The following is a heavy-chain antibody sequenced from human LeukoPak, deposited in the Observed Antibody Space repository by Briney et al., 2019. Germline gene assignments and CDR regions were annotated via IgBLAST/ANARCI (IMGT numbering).Heavy chain of an antibody. Sequence: GGSLRLSCAASGFTFSSYAMHWVRQAPGKGLEWVAVISYDGSNKYYADSVKGRFTISRDNSKNTLYLQMNSLRAEDTAVYYCASPPGGITGTTGWFDPWGQGTLVTVSS. V-gene: IGHV3-30-3*01. CDR3: ASPPGGITGTTGWFDP. D-gene: IGHD1-7*01. CDR2: ISYDGSNK. J-gene: IGHJ5*02. CDR1: GFTFSSYA.